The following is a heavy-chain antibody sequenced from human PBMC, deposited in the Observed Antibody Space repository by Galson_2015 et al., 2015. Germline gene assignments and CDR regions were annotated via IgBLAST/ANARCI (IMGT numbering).Heavy chain of an antibody. CDR1: GFTFSNYG. Sequence: SLRLSCAASGFTFSNYGMHWVRQAPGKGLEWVAVISHDGSHIYYADSVKGRFTISRDNSKNTLFLQMNGLRTEDTAVYYCAKDIGYCSGDNCYGGDYRGQGPLVTLSS. CDR2: ISHDGSHI. CDR3: AKDIGYCSGDNCYGGDY. J-gene: IGHJ4*02. D-gene: IGHD2-15*01. V-gene: IGHV3-30*18.